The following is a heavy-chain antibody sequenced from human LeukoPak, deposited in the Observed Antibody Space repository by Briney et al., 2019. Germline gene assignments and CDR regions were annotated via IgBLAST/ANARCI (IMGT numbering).Heavy chain of an antibody. J-gene: IGHJ3*02. CDR3: ARGPLAYCSGGSCYSYAFDI. V-gene: IGHV1-69*01. CDR1: GGTFSSYA. Sequence: SVKVSCKASGGTFSSYAISWVRQAPGQGLEWMGGIIPIFGTANYAQKFQGRVTITADESTGTAYMELSSLRSEDTAVYYCARGPLAYCSGGSCYSYAFDIWGQGTMVTVSS. D-gene: IGHD2-15*01. CDR2: IIPIFGTA.